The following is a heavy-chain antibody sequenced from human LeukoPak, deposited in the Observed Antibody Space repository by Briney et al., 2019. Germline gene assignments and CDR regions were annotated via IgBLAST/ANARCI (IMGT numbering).Heavy chain of an antibody. V-gene: IGHV1-18*01. CDR3: ARDSLIPPARSLDY. Sequence: ASVKVSCKASGYIFTSYGISWVRQAPGQGLEWMGWSSYNGNTNYAQNLQGRVTMTTGTSTSTAYMELRSLRSDDTAVYYCARDSLIPPARSLDYWGQGTPVTVSS. J-gene: IGHJ4*02. D-gene: IGHD2-2*01. CDR2: SSYNGNT. CDR1: GYIFTSYG.